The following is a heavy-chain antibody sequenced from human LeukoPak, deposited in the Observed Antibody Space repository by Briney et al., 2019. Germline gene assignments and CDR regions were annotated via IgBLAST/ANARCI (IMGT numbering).Heavy chain of an antibody. Sequence: GGSLRLSCAASGFTFSNYWMHWVRQAPGKGLVRVSRINSDGSGTTDSVKGRFTISRDNAKNMLYLQMNSLRAEDTAVYYCARGVGNWFDPWGQGTLVTVSS. V-gene: IGHV3-74*01. CDR3: ARGVGNWFDP. CDR1: GFTFSNYW. CDR2: INSDGSGT. J-gene: IGHJ5*02.